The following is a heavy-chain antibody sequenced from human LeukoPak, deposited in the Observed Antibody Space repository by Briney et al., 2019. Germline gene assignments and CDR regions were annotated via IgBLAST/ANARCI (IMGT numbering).Heavy chain of an antibody. V-gene: IGHV3-7*05. D-gene: IGHD3-3*01. Sequence: SGGSLRLSCAASGFTFRSYWMTWVREATGKGREWVANIERDGSEKNYVDSVKGRFTISRDNAKNSLYLQMNSLRAEDTAVYYCARGQSGFDFWGQGTLVTVSS. J-gene: IGHJ4*02. CDR2: IERDGSEK. CDR1: GFTFRSYW. CDR3: ARGQSGFDF.